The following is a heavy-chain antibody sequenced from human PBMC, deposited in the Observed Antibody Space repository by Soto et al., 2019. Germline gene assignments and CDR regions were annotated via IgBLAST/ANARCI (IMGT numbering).Heavy chain of an antibody. V-gene: IGHV3-30-3*01. CDR2: ISYDGSNK. Sequence: GGSLRLSCAASGFTFSSYAMHWVRQAPGKGLEWVAVISYDGSNKYYADSVKGRFTISRDNSKNTLYLQMNSLRAEDTAVYYCARALDIVVVPASSGLWFDPWGQGTLVTVSS. CDR3: ARALDIVVVPASSGLWFDP. D-gene: IGHD2-2*03. J-gene: IGHJ5*02. CDR1: GFTFSSYA.